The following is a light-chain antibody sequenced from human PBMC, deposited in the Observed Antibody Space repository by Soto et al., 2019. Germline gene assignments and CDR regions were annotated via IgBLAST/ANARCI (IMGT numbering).Light chain of an antibody. CDR1: SSDVGGYNY. CDR2: DDS. Sequence: QSALTQPASVSGAPGQSITISCTGTSSDVGGYNYVSWYQQHPGTAPKLIIYDDSNRPSGVSHRFSGSKSGNTASLTISGLEAEDEADYYCSSYTSSSTLVVFGGGTKLTVL. V-gene: IGLV2-14*01. J-gene: IGLJ2*01. CDR3: SSYTSSSTLVV.